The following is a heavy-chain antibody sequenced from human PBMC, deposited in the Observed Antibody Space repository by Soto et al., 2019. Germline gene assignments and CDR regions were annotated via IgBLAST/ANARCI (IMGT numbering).Heavy chain of an antibody. Sequence: ASVKVSCKASGFTFTSSAVQWVRQARGQRLEWIGWIVVGSGNTNYAQKFQERVTITRDMSTSTAYMELSSLRSEDTAVYYCAADGGGYCSGGSCYSAWGQGTLVTVSS. CDR2: IVVGSGNT. J-gene: IGHJ5*02. CDR1: GFTFTSSA. V-gene: IGHV1-58*01. D-gene: IGHD2-15*01. CDR3: AADGGGYCSGGSCYSA.